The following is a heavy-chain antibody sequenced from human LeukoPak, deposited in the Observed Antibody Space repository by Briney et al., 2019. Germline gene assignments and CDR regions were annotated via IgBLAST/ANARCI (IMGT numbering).Heavy chain of an antibody. CDR1: GFTGSFSY. CDR3: ARDSGLGDAFDI. Sequence: PGGSLRLSCAASGFTGSFSYMSWVRQAPGKGLEWVSSISSSSSYIYYADSVKGRFTISRDNAKNSLYLQMNSLRAEDTAVYYCARDSGLGDAFDIWGRGTMVTVSS. V-gene: IGHV3-21*01. CDR2: ISSSSSYI. D-gene: IGHD3-10*01. J-gene: IGHJ3*02.